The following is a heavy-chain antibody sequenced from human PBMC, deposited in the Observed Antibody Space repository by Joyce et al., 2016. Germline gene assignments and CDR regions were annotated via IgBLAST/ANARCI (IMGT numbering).Heavy chain of an antibody. CDR1: GDPIRSGNFY. CDR2: IHYSGRT. V-gene: IGHV4-30-4*01. J-gene: IGHJ4*02. D-gene: IGHD3-16*01. Sequence: QVQLQESGPGLVKPSQTLSLTCPVSGDPIRSGNFYWSWVRQQPGKGLEWIGYIHYSGRTQYNPSLGSRVIISIDTFKQQISLQLSSVTAADTAVYFCARTGSFGGFWGQGTLVTVSS. CDR3: ARTGSFGGF.